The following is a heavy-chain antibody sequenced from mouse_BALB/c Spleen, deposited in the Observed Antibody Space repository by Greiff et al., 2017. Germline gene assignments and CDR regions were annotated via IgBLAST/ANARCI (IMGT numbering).Heavy chain of an antibody. CDR2: IYPGGGYT. CDR1: GYTFTNYW. CDR3: ARGYGYSYYFDY. Sequence: VQLQQSGAELVRPGTSVKISCKASGYTFTNYWLGWVKQRPGHGLEWIGDIYPGGGYTNYNEKFKGKATLTADTSSSTAYMQLSSLTSEDSAVYFCARGYGYSYYFDYWGQGTTLTVSS. J-gene: IGHJ2*01. D-gene: IGHD1-2*01. V-gene: IGHV1-63*02.